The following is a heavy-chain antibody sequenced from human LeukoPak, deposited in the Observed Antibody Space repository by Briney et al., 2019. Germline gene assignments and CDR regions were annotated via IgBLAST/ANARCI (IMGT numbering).Heavy chain of an antibody. D-gene: IGHD5-18*01. CDR3: ARGGTRGYSPVDY. V-gene: IGHV3-7*03. CDR2: IKQDGSER. CDR1: GFTFSDHY. Sequence: GGSLRLSCAASGFTFSDHYMNWVRQAPGKGLEWVANIKQDGSERNYVDSVKGRSTISRDSAKNSLFLQMNSLRVEDTAVYYCARGGTRGYSPVDYWGQGILVTVSS. J-gene: IGHJ4*02.